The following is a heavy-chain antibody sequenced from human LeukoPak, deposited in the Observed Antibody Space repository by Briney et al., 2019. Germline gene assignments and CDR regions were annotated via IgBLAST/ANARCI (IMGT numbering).Heavy chain of an antibody. J-gene: IGHJ3*02. D-gene: IGHD3-22*01. Sequence: GASVKVSCKASGYTFTDYYIHWVRQAPGQGLEWMGWINPNSGVTNYPQKFQGRVAMTRDTSISTAYMELSRLRSDDTAVYYCASGFMGYDRSGYYDDAFDIWGQGTMVTVSS. CDR1: GYTFTDYY. CDR2: INPNSGVT. CDR3: ASGFMGYDRSGYYDDAFDI. V-gene: IGHV1-2*02.